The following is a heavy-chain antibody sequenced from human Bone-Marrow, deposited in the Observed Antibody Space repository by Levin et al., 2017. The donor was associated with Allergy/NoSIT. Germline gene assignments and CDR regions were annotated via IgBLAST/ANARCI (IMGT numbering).Heavy chain of an antibody. V-gene: IGHV1-3*02. D-gene: IGHD6-19*01. CDR3: ARGRPVAAPRDYFDY. J-gene: IGHJ4*02. Sequence: GESLKISCKASGYTFTSYAMHWVRQAPGQRLEWMGWSNAGNGNTKYSQEFQGRVTITRDTSASTAYMELSSLRSEDMAVYYCARGRPVAAPRDYFDYWGQGTLVTVSS. CDR1: GYTFTSYA. CDR2: SNAGNGNT.